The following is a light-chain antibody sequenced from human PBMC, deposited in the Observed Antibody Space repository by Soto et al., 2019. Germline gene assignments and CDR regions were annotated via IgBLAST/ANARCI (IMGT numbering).Light chain of an antibody. CDR2: RDS. J-gene: IGLJ1*01. V-gene: IGLV3-9*01. CDR3: QVWASNTYV. Sequence: SYELTQPLSVSVGLGQTARITCGGNDIENKNVHWYQQKPGQAPVLVLFRDSNRPSGISERFSGSNSGNTATLSISGAQDGDEADYYCQVWASNTYVFGSGTKVT. CDR1: DIENKN.